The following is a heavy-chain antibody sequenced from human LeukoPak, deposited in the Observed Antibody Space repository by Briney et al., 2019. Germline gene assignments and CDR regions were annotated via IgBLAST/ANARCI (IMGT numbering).Heavy chain of an antibody. J-gene: IGHJ6*02. D-gene: IGHD3-10*01. CDR1: GGSFSGYY. CDR3: ARFRSLMVRGVNQPIYYYGMDV. Sequence: PSETLSLTCAVYGGSFSGYYWSWIRQPPGKGLEWIGEINHSGSTNYNPSLKSRVTISVDTSKNQFSLKLSSVTAADTAVYYCARFRSLMVRGVNQPIYYYGMDVWGQGTTVTVSS. CDR2: INHSGST. V-gene: IGHV4-34*01.